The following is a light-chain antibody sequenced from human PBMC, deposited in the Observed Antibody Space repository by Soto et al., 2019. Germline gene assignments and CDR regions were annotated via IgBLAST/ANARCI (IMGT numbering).Light chain of an antibody. CDR3: QQYGSSRLT. J-gene: IGKJ4*01. V-gene: IGKV3-11*01. CDR1: VMISTY. CDR2: DAS. Sequence: EIVLTQSPVTLSLSPGQRATLSCRASVMISTYVAWYQQKPGQAPRLLIYDASNRATGVPARFSGSGSGTDFTLTISALEPEDFAVYYCQQYGSSRLTFGGGTKVEIK.